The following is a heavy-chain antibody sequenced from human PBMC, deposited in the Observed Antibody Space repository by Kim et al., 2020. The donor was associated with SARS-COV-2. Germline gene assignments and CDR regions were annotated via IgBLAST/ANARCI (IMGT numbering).Heavy chain of an antibody. Sequence: SETLSLTCTVSGGSISSSSYYWGWIRQPPGKGLEWIASIYYSGRTYYNPSLQSRVTISVDTSKNQFSLKLNSVTAADTAFYYCARGPRSSWSAEYFQHWGQGTLVTVSS. CDR2: IYYSGRT. V-gene: IGHV4-39*01. CDR1: GGSISSSSYY. CDR3: ARGPRSSWSAEYFQH. J-gene: IGHJ1*01. D-gene: IGHD6-13*01.